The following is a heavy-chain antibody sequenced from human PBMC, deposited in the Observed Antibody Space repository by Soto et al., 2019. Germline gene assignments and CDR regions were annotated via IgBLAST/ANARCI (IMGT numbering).Heavy chain of an antibody. CDR3: AKDLGHGGRGAFDI. CDR2: ISYDGSNK. J-gene: IGHJ3*02. Sequence: QVQLVESGGGVVQPGRSLRLSCAASGFTFSSYGMHWVRQAPGKRLVWVAVISYDGSNKYYADSVKGRFTISRDTSKYTWYLQMNSLRAEDTAVYYCAKDLGHGGRGAFDIWGQGTMVTVSS. D-gene: IGHD7-27*01. V-gene: IGHV3-30*18. CDR1: GFTFSSYG.